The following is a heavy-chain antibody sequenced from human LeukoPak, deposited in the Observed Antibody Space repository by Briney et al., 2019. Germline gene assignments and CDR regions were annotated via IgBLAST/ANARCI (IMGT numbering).Heavy chain of an antibody. Sequence: GGSLRLSCAASGFTFIKNWMLWLRHAPGKGLESVSRINTDGTDTTYADCVEGRFNVSRDNADNTMFLHMKSVRDRDSAVYYCATKQWLAPPPDSWGQGTPDTVSS. CDR3: ATKQWLAPPPDS. CDR2: INTDGTDT. J-gene: IGHJ4*02. V-gene: IGHV3-74*03. CDR1: GFTFIKNW. D-gene: IGHD6-19*01.